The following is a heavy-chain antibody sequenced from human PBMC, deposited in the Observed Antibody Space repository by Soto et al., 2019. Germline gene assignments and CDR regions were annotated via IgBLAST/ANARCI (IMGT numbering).Heavy chain of an antibody. Sequence: PPGKGLEWIGSIYYSGSTYYNPSIKSRVTIYVDTSKNQFSLKLSSVTAADTAVYYCARPYYDILTGLAAWLNWGQGTLVTVSS. D-gene: IGHD3-9*01. J-gene: IGHJ4*02. V-gene: IGHV4-39*01. CDR3: ARPYYDILTGLAAWLN. CDR2: IYYSGST.